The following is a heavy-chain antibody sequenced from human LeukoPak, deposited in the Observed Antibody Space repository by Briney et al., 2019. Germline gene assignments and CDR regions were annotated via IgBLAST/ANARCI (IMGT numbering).Heavy chain of an antibody. V-gene: IGHV3-30*18. CDR2: ISYDGSNK. CDR3: AKDGYCSGGSYYSNSYYGMDV. CDR1: GFTFSSYG. Sequence: GRSLRLSCAASGFTFSSYGMHWVRQAPGKGLEWVAVISYDGSNKYYADSVKGRFTISRDNSKNTLYLQMNSLRAEDTAVYYCAKDGYCSGGSYYSNSYYGMDVWGQGTTVTVSS. J-gene: IGHJ6*02. D-gene: IGHD2-15*01.